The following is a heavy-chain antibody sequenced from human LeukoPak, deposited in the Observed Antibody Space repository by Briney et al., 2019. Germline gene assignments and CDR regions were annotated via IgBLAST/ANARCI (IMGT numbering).Heavy chain of an antibody. CDR3: ASLYGSGSYYPSDY. CDR1: GFTFSDYY. Sequence: PGGSLRLSCAASGFTFSDYYMSWIRQAPGKGLEWVSYISSSGSTIYYADSVKGRFTISRENAKNSLYLQMNSLRAGDTAVYYCASLYGSGSYYPSDYWGQGTLVTVSS. CDR2: ISSSGSTI. J-gene: IGHJ4*02. V-gene: IGHV3-11*04. D-gene: IGHD3-10*01.